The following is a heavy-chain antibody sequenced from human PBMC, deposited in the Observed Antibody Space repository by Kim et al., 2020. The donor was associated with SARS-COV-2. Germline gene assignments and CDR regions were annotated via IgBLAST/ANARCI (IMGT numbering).Heavy chain of an antibody. Sequence: SETLSLTCTVSGGSISSSSYYWGWIRQPPGKGLEWIGSIYYSGSTYYNPSLKSRVTISVDTSKNQFSLKLSSVTAADTAVYYCARHEGGYQLLSYYYYYYMDGWGKGTTVTVSS. CDR1: GGSISSSSYY. V-gene: IGHV4-39*01. CDR3: ARHEGGYQLLSYYYYYYMDG. D-gene: IGHD2-2*01. J-gene: IGHJ6*03. CDR2: IYYSGST.